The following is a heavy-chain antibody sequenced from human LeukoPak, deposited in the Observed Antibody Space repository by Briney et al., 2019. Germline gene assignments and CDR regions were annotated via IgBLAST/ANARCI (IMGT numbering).Heavy chain of an antibody. J-gene: IGHJ3*02. CDR1: GYTFTGYY. CDR3: ARKQQRGENDAFDI. V-gene: IGHV1-2*02. Sequence: GASVKVSCKASGYTFTGYYMHWVRQAPGQGLEWMGWINPNSGGTNYAQKFQGRVTMTRDTSISTAYMELSRLRSEDTAVYYCARKQQRGENDAFDIWGQGTMVTVSS. D-gene: IGHD6-13*01. CDR2: INPNSGGT.